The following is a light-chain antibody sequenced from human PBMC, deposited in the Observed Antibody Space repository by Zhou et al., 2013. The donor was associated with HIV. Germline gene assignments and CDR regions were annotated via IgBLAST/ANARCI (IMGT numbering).Light chain of an antibody. CDR2: AAS. CDR3: QQANSFPLT. J-gene: IGKJ4*01. V-gene: IGKV1-8*01. CDR1: QTINNY. Sequence: AIRITQSPSSLSASTGDRVTITCRTNQTINNYLAWYQQKPGKAPKLLIYAASNLETGVPSRFSGSGSGTDFTLTISSLQPEDFATYYCQQANSFPLTFGGGTKVEIK.